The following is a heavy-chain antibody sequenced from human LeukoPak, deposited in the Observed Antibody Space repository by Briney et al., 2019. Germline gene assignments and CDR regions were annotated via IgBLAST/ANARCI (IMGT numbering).Heavy chain of an antibody. Sequence: GRSLRLSCAASGFTFSSYGMHWVRQAPGKGLEWVAVISYDGSNKYYADSVKGRFTISRDNSKNTLYLQMNSLRAEDTAVYYCAKADSSSWMVYFDYWGQGTLVTVSS. CDR2: ISYDGSNK. CDR3: AKADSSSWMVYFDY. CDR1: GFTFSSYG. D-gene: IGHD6-13*01. V-gene: IGHV3-30*18. J-gene: IGHJ4*02.